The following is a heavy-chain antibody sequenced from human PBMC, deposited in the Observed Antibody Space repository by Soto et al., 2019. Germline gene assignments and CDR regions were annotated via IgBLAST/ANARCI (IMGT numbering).Heavy chain of an antibody. CDR1: GFTFSSYA. CDR2: ISGSGGST. CDR3: ARLSAVTDAFDI. D-gene: IGHD6-19*01. J-gene: IGHJ3*02. Sequence: PGGSLRLSCAASGFTFSSYAMSWVRQAPGKGLEWVSAISGSGGSTYYADSVKGRFTISRDNSKNSLYLQMNSLRAEDTAVYYCARLSAVTDAFDIRGQGTMVTVSS. V-gene: IGHV3-23*01.